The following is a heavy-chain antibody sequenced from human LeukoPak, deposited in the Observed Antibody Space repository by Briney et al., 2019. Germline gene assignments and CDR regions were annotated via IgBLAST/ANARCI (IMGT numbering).Heavy chain of an antibody. V-gene: IGHV4-39*01. J-gene: IGHJ4*02. CDR2: IYYSGST. CDR1: GGSISSSSYY. D-gene: IGHD6-13*01. CDR3: ASEAAAG. Sequence: SETLSLTCTVSGGSISSSSYYWGWIRQPPGKGLEWIGSIYYSGSTYYNPSLKSRVTISVDTSKNQFSLKLSSVTAADTAVYHCASEAAAGWGQGTLVTVSS.